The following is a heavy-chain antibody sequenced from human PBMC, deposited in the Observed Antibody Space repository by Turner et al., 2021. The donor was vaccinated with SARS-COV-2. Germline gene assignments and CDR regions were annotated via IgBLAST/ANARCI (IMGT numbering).Heavy chain of an antibody. CDR2: ISGSYGST. Sequence: EVQLLESGGGLVQPGGSLRLSCAASGFTFSSYAMSWVRQAPGKGLEWVSAISGSYGSTYYADSVKGRFTISRDNSKNTLYLQMNSLRAEDTAVYYCARGRGARSYYYYGMDVWGQGTTVTVSS. CDR1: GFTFSSYA. D-gene: IGHD3-16*01. J-gene: IGHJ6*02. CDR3: ARGRGARSYYYYGMDV. V-gene: IGHV3-23*01.